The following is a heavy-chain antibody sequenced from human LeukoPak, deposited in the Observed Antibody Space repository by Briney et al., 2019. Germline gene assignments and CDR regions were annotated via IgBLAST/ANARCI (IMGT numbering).Heavy chain of an antibody. V-gene: IGHV3-48*03. CDR3: ARSIVVVVAATRISWFDP. CDR2: ISSSGSTI. Sequence: PGGSVRLSCAASGFTFSSYEMNWVRQAPGKGLEWVSYISSSGSTIYYADSVKGRFTISRDNAKNSLYLQMNSLRAEDTAVYYCARSIVVVVAATRISWFDPWGQGTLVTVSS. CDR1: GFTFSSYE. J-gene: IGHJ5*02. D-gene: IGHD2-15*01.